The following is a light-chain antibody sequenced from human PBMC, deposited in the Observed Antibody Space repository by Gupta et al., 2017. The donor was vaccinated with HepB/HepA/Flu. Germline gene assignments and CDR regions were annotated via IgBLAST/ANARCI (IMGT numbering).Light chain of an antibody. V-gene: IGKV2-28*01. CDR2: LGS. CDR1: QSLLHSNGYNY. Sequence: DIVMTQSPLSLPVTPGEQASISCRSSQSLLHSNGYNYLDWYLQKPGQSPQLLIYLGSNRASGVPDRFSGSGSGTDCTLKISRVEAEDVGVYYCMQALQTPRTFGQGTKVEIK. CDR3: MQALQTPRT. J-gene: IGKJ1*01.